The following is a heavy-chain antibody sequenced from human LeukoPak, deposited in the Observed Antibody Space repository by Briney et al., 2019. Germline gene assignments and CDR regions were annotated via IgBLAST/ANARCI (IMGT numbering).Heavy chain of an antibody. CDR3: AKDRARPDY. D-gene: IGHD3-10*01. CDR1: GFTFGDYT. CDR2: INTDGSST. J-gene: IGHJ4*02. Sequence: GGSLRLSCTASGFTFGDYTMSWFRQAPGKGLVWVSRINTDGSSTSYADSVKGRFTISRDNSKNTLYLQMNSLRAEDTAVYYCAKDRARPDYWGQGTLVTVSS. V-gene: IGHV3-23*01.